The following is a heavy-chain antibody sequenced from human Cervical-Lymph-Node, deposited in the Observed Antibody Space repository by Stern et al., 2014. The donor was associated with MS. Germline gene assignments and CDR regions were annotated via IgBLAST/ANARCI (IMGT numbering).Heavy chain of an antibody. D-gene: IGHD6-6*01. V-gene: IGHV2-5*02. CDR1: GFSLNTIGVG. CDR3: AHSPIALRRKVSYFDY. Sequence: QITLKESGPTLVKPTQTLSLTCTFSGFSLNTIGVGVGWIRQPPGKALDWLAVIYWDDDERHSPSLKGRVTVSKDTFKNQVVLTLSNVDPVDTATYYFAHSPIALRRKVSYFDYWGQGTLIAVSS. J-gene: IGHJ4*02. CDR2: IYWDDDE.